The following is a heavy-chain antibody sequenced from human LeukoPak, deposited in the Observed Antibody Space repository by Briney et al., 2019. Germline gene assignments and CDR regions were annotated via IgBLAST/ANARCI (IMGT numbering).Heavy chain of an antibody. V-gene: IGHV4-34*01. CDR2: IDHSGST. Sequence: PSETLSLTCAVYGGSFSGYYWSWIRQPPGKGLEWIGEIDHSGSTNYNPSLKSRVTISVATSKNQFSLKLTSVTAADTAVYYCATDYGDFGGLDYWGQGTLVTVSS. CDR3: ATDYGDFGGLDY. J-gene: IGHJ4*02. D-gene: IGHD4-17*01. CDR1: GGSFSGYY.